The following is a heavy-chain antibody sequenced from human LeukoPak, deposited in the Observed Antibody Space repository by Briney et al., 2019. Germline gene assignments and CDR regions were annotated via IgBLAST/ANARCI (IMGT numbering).Heavy chain of an antibody. CDR3: ARDRIKDAFGI. J-gene: IGHJ3*02. CDR2: ISYSGST. D-gene: IGHD3-10*01. V-gene: IGHV4-59*01. Sequence: SETLSLTCTVSGDSMSSYYWSWIRQPPGKGLEWIAYISYSGSTKYNPSLQNRVTISIDTSKDQFSLKLSTVTAADTAVYYCARDRIKDAFGIWGQGTMVTVSS. CDR1: GDSMSSYY.